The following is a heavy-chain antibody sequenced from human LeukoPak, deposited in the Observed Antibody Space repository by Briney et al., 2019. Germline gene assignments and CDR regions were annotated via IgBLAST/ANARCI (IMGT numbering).Heavy chain of an antibody. CDR1: GFTFSSYS. D-gene: IGHD2-2*02. V-gene: IGHV3-21*01. CDR3: ARGGGYCSSTSCYSIRGYFQH. J-gene: IGHJ1*01. Sequence: GGSLRLSCAASGFTFSSYSMNWVRQAPGKGLEWVSSISSSSSYIYYADSVKGRFTISRDNAKNSLYLQMNSLRAEDTAVYYCARGGGYCSSTSCYSIRGYFQHWGQGTLVTVSS. CDR2: ISSSSSYI.